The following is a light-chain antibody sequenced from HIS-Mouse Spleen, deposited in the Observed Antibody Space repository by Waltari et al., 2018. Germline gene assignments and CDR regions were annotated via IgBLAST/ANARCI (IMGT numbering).Light chain of an antibody. CDR2: RNT. V-gene: IGLV1-47*01. J-gene: IGLJ2*01. Sequence: QSVLTQPPSASGTPGQRVTISCSGSSSNIGSNYVYYYQQLPGTAPKLLIYRNTQRPSGVPDRFSGSKSGTSASLAISGAQVEDEADYYCYSTDSSGNHRVFGGGTKLTVL. CDR3: YSTDSSGNHRV. CDR1: SSNIGSNY.